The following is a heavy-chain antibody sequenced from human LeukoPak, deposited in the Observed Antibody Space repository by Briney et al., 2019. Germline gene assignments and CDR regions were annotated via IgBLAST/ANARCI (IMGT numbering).Heavy chain of an antibody. CDR1: GFIFRIYG. V-gene: IGHV3-33*08. CDR2: IWYDGSNK. CDR3: ARVSGAAAGPFDF. D-gene: IGHD6-13*01. J-gene: IGHJ4*02. Sequence: GGSLRLSCAASGFIFRIYGMHWVRQAPGKGLEWVAVIWYDGSNKYYTDSVKGRFTISRDNSKNTLYLQMNSLRAEDTAVYYCARVSGAAAGPFDFWGQGTLVTVSS.